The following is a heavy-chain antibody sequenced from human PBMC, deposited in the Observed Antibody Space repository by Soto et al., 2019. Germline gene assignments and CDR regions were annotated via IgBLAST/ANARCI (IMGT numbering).Heavy chain of an antibody. D-gene: IGHD7-27*01. V-gene: IGHV3-48*02. J-gene: IGHJ3*02. Sequence: EVQLVESGGGLVQPGGSLRLSCAASGFTFSSYSMNWVRQAPGRGLEWASYIGTSSNTIYYADSVKGRFTISRDNAKNSLYRQMNSLRDEDTAVYYCARDLNWGAFDIWGQGTMVTVSS. CDR1: GFTFSSYS. CDR3: ARDLNWGAFDI. CDR2: IGTSSNTI.